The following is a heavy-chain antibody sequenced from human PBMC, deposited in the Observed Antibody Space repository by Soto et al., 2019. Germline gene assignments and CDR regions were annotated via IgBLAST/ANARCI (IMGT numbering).Heavy chain of an antibody. V-gene: IGHV3-30*18. CDR1: GFTFSSYG. Sequence: QVQLVESGGGVVQPGRSLRLSCAASGFTFSSYGMHWVRQAPGKGLEWVAVISYDGSNKDYADSVKGRFTISRDNSKNTLYLQMNSLRAEDRAVYYFAKRHGYDYIWGSYRSMYVWGKGTTVTVSS. CDR3: AKRHGYDYIWGSYRSMYV. D-gene: IGHD3-16*02. CDR2: ISYDGSNK. J-gene: IGHJ6*03.